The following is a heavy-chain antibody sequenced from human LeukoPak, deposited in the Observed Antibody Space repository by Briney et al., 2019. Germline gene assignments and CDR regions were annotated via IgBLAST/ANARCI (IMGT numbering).Heavy chain of an antibody. J-gene: IGHJ4*02. Sequence: PSQTLSLTCTVSGGSISSGGYYWSWILQPPGKGLECIGYIYHSGSTYYNPSLKSRDTISVDRSKNQFSLKLSSVTAADTAVYYCARDLALGELWRYFDYWGQGTLVTVSS. D-gene: IGHD3-10*01. CDR1: GGSISSGGYY. V-gene: IGHV4-30-2*01. CDR3: ARDLALGELWRYFDY. CDR2: IYHSGST.